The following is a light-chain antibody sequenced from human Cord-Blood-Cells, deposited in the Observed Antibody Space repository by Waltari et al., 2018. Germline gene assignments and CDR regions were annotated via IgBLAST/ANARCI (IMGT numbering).Light chain of an antibody. CDR2: LTSDGSH. Sequence: QLVLTHSPSASASLGASVKLTRTLSSGHSSSAIAWHQQQPETGPRYLMKLTSDGSHSKGEGIPDRFSGARSGAGRYLTISSLQSEDEADYYCQTWGTGIHVVFGGGTKLTV. CDR3: QTWGTGIHVV. V-gene: IGLV4-69*01. J-gene: IGLJ2*01. CDR1: SGHSSSA.